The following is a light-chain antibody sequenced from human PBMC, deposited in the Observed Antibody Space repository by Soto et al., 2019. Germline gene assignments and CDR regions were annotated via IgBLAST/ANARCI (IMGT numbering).Light chain of an antibody. V-gene: IGKV1-33*01. CDR2: DAS. J-gene: IGKJ2*01. CDR1: QDITNY. Sequence: DVQMTQSPASLSASVGDRVTITCQATQDITNYLNWYQQKPGRAPKLLIYDASNLENGVPSRFSGSGSGTDFTLTITGLQPEDVATYYCQQYDTVPPSFGQGTKLEIK. CDR3: QQYDTVPPS.